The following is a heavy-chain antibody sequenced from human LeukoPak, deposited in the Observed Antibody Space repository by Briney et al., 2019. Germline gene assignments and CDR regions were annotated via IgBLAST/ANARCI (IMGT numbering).Heavy chain of an antibody. J-gene: IGHJ6*03. Sequence: GGSLRLSCAASGFIFDDYAMHWVRQAPGKGLEWVSGISWNSNTIGYADSVKGRFTISRDNAKNSLYLQMNSLRAEDTALYYCAKDAGGYYYYYMGVWGKGTTVTISS. CDR2: ISWNSNTI. V-gene: IGHV3-9*01. CDR3: AKDAGGYYYYYMGV. CDR1: GFIFDDYA.